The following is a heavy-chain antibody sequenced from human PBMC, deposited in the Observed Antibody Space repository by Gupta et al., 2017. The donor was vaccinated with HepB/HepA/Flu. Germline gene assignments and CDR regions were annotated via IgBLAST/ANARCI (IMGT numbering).Heavy chain of an antibody. Sequence: EVQLVESGGGLVKPGGSLRLSCAASGFTFNTYCMKWVRQAPGKGLQWVSSITYDSSYIYYADSVKGRFTISRDNAKNSLYLQMNSLRAEDTAVYYCARDTSGGAGSRHRGSDYWGQGTLVTVSS. J-gene: IGHJ4*02. CDR1: GFTFNTYC. D-gene: IGHD2-15*01. V-gene: IGHV3-21*01. CDR3: ARDTSGGAGSRHRGSDY. CDR2: ITYDSSYI.